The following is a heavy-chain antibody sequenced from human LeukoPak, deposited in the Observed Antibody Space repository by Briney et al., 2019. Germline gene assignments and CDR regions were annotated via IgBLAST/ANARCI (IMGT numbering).Heavy chain of an antibody. J-gene: IGHJ4*02. V-gene: IGHV4-30-2*01. Sequence: SETLSLTCAVSGGSISSGGYSWSWIRQPPGKGLEWIGYIYRSGSTYYNPSLKSRVTISVDRSKNQFSLKLSSVTAADTAVYYCARSEAVTRSFDYWGQGTLVTVSS. CDR2: IYRSGST. CDR3: ARSEAVTRSFDY. CDR1: GGSISSGGYS. D-gene: IGHD4-17*01.